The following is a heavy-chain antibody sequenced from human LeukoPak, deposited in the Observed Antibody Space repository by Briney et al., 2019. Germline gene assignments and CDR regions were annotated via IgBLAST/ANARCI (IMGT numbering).Heavy chain of an antibody. D-gene: IGHD6-6*01. CDR1: GGTFSSYA. CDR3: ARHGYSSSSDYYYMDV. J-gene: IGHJ6*03. V-gene: IGHV1-69*05. Sequence: SVKVSCKASGGTFSSYAISWVRQAPGQGPEWMGGIIPIFGTANYAQKFQGRVTITTDESTSTAYMELSSLRSEDTAVYYCARHGYSSSSDYYYMDVWGKGTTVTVSS. CDR2: IIPIFGTA.